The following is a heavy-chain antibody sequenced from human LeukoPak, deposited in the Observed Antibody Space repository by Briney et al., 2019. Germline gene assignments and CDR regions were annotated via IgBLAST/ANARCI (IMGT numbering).Heavy chain of an antibody. Sequence: PSETLSLTCTVSGGSISSSSYYWGWIRQPPGKGLEWIGSIYYSGSTYYNPSLKSRVTISVDTSKNQFSLKLSSVTAADTAVYYCARYRGLAVAGREYYFDYWGQGTLVTVPS. J-gene: IGHJ4*02. CDR2: IYYSGST. CDR1: GGSISSSSYY. V-gene: IGHV4-39*07. D-gene: IGHD6-19*01. CDR3: ARYRGLAVAGREYYFDY.